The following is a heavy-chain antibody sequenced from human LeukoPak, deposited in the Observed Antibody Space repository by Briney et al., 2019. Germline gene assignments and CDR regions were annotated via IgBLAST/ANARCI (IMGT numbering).Heavy chain of an antibody. Sequence: GRSLRLSCAASGFTSSSYAMHWVRQAPGKGLEWVAVISYDGSNKYYAGSVKGRFTISRDNSKNTLYLQMNSLRAEDTAVYYCARGGGNPHYYYGMDVWGQGTTVTVSS. J-gene: IGHJ6*02. CDR1: GFTSSSYA. V-gene: IGHV3-30-3*01. CDR2: ISYDGSNK. CDR3: ARGGGNPHYYYGMDV. D-gene: IGHD4-23*01.